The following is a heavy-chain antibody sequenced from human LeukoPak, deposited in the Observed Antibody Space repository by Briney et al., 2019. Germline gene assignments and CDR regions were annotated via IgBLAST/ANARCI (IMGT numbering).Heavy chain of an antibody. D-gene: IGHD6-13*01. J-gene: IGHJ5*02. CDR2: IYPGYSDA. CDR1: GYKLTNNW. Sequence: GESLKIACKISGYKLTNNWIGWVRQVPGKGLEWMGLIYPGYSDAKYSPSFQGQVTLSVDASISTAYLQLSGLRASDTAIYYCVRFGLTSSLDHWGQGTLVTVSS. V-gene: IGHV5-51*01. CDR3: VRFGLTSSLDH.